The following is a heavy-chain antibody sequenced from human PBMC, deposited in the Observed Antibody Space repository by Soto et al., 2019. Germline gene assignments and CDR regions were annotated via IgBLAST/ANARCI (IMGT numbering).Heavy chain of an antibody. CDR1: GGSVNSGTDY. V-gene: IGHV4-61*03. J-gene: IGHJ3*01. CDR2: TSTSGSA. CDR3: ARDLNGRGRAL. Sequence: PSETLSLTCTVSGGSVNSGTDYWSWIRQPPGKGLEWIGYTSTSGSANYNPSLKSRVTISTDTSTNHFSLKLSSVTAADTAVYYCARDLNGRGRALWGQGTMVTVSS. D-gene: IGHD1-26*01.